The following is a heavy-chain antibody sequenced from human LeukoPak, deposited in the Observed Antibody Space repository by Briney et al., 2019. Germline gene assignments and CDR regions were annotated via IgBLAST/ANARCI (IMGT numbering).Heavy chain of an antibody. Sequence: GGSLRLSCAASGFTFSGSTVHWVRQASGRGLEWVGHIRPKANNYATAYAASGKGRCAISRDGSKNPAYLQLNSLKTEDTAVYYCSRHEALPGDYWGQGTLVTVSS. J-gene: IGHJ4*02. D-gene: IGHD2-21*02. V-gene: IGHV3-73*01. CDR1: GFTFSGST. CDR2: IRPKANNYAT. CDR3: SRHEALPGDY.